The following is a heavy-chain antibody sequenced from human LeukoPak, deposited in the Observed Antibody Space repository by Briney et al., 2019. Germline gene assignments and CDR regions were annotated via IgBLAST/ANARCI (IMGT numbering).Heavy chain of an antibody. CDR2: INQDGSGK. CDR3: AELGITMIGGV. CDR1: EFPFNGYW. Sequence: GGSLRLSCAASEFPFNGYWMSWVRQAPGKGLECVANINQDGSGKYYVDSVRGRFTISRDNAKNSLYLQMNSLRAEDTAVYYCAELGITMIGGVWGKGTTVTISS. V-gene: IGHV3-7*02. J-gene: IGHJ6*04. D-gene: IGHD3-10*02.